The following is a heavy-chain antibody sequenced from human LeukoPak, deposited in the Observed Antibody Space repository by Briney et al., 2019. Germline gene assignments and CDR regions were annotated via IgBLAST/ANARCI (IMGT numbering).Heavy chain of an antibody. V-gene: IGHV4-34*01. CDR1: GGSFSGYY. CDR2: INHSGST. J-gene: IGHJ3*02. CDR3: AFQPPSHAFDI. Sequence: SETLSLTCAVYGGSFSGYYWSWIRQPPGKGLEWIGEINHSGSTNYNPSLKSRVTISVDTSKNQFSLKLSSVTAADTAAYYCAFQPPSHAFDIWGQGTMVTVSS.